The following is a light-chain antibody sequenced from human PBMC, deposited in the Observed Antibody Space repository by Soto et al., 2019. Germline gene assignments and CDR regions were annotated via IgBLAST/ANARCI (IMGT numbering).Light chain of an antibody. CDR3: SSYTSTSTV. V-gene: IGLV2-14*01. CDR1: SNDIGIYNY. CDR2: EVN. Sequence: QSALTQPASVSGSPGQSISISCTETSNDIGIYNYVSWYQQYPGKAPKLLIYEVNNRLSGVSNRFSGSKSGNTASLTISGLQAEDEAFYYCSSYTSTSTVFGGGTKVTVL. J-gene: IGLJ2*01.